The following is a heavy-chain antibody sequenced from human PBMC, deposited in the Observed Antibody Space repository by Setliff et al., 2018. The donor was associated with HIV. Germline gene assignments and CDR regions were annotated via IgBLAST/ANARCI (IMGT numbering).Heavy chain of an antibody. CDR1: GGTVSSYA. CDR2: IIPIFGPA. CDR3: AKDGPTVIEGSYMDV. V-gene: IGHV1-69*05. Sequence: SVKVSCKASGGTVSSYAINWVRQAPGQGLEWMGGIIPIFGPANYAQKFQDRVTITTDESTSTAYMELSSLKSEDTAVYYCAKDGPTVIEGSYMDVWGKGTTVTVSS. J-gene: IGHJ6*03. D-gene: IGHD4-4*01.